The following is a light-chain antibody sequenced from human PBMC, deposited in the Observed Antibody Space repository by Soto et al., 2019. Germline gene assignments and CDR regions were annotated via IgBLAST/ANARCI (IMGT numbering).Light chain of an antibody. CDR3: QQYGSSPPT. V-gene: IGKV3-20*01. Sequence: EIVLTQSPGTLSLSPGDRATLTCRASQSVSSTYLAWYQQRPGQAPGLLLYGASNRASGIPDRFSGSGSGTDFTLTISRLEPEDFAVYYCQQYGSSPPTFGEGTTGDIK. J-gene: IGKJ1*01. CDR2: GAS. CDR1: QSVSSTY.